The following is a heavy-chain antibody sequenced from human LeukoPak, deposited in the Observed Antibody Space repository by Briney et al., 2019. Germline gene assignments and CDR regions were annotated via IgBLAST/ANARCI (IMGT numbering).Heavy chain of an antibody. Sequence: SETLSLTCAVHGGSFRGYYWSWIRQSPGKGLEWIGEINHSGSTNYNPSLKSRVTISVDTSKNQFSLKLNSVTAADTAVYYCARRRQYDSSLFWNFDLWGRGTLVTVSS. D-gene: IGHD6-6*01. CDR1: GGSFRGYY. CDR2: INHSGST. J-gene: IGHJ2*01. V-gene: IGHV4-34*01. CDR3: ARRRQYDSSLFWNFDL.